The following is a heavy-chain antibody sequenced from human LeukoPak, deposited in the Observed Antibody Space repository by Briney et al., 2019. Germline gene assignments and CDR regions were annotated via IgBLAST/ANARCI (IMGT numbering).Heavy chain of an antibody. J-gene: IGHJ4*02. CDR3: AISGYSNA. D-gene: IGHD5-18*01. V-gene: IGHV5-10-1*01. CDR2: IDPSDSHT. Sequence: GEPLKISCKGSGYSFTSYWISWVRQLPGKGLEWMGRIDPSDSHTNDSPSFQGHVTISADKAISTAYLQWSGLKASYSAMYYCAISGYSNAWGQGTLVTGSS. CDR1: GYSFTSYW.